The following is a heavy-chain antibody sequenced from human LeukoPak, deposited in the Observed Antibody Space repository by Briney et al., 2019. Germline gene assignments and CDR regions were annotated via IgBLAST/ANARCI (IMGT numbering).Heavy chain of an antibody. CDR3: ARDSSGYYDFDY. CDR2: ISSSRSYI. J-gene: IGHJ4*02. Sequence: PGGSLRLSCGASGFIFSDHYMNWVRQAPGKGLEWVSSISSSRSYIYYADSVKGRVTISRDNAKNSLYLQMNSLRAEDTAVYYCARDSSGYYDFDYWGQGTLVTVSS. CDR1: GFIFSDHY. V-gene: IGHV3-21*01. D-gene: IGHD3-22*01.